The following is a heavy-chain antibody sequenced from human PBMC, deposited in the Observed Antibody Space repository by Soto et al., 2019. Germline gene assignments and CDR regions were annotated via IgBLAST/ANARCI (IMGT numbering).Heavy chain of an antibody. J-gene: IGHJ4*02. D-gene: IGHD4-17*01. Sequence: QVQLRESGPGLVKPSEILSLTCTVSGGSISSYYWSWIRQPPGKGLEWIGHIYSSGSTNYNPSFNNRITISVDTSKSQFSLELSSVTAADTAVYYCARRASGDYGYFFDYWGQGTLVTVSS. V-gene: IGHV4-59*01. CDR3: ARRASGDYGYFFDY. CDR2: IYSSGST. CDR1: GGSISSYY.